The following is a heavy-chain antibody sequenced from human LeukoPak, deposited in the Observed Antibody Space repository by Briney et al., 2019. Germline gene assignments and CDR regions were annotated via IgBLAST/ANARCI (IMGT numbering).Heavy chain of an antibody. CDR3: AKDSSSSGRELNY. V-gene: IGHV3-30*02. CDR1: GFTLSSYG. CDR2: IRYDGSNK. D-gene: IGHD6-6*01. J-gene: IGHJ4*02. Sequence: PGGSLRLSCAASGFTLSSYGMHRVRQAPGKGLEWVAFIRYDGSNKYYADSVKGRFTISRDNAKNSLYLQMNSLRAEDMALYYCAKDSSSSGRELNYWGQGTLVTVSS.